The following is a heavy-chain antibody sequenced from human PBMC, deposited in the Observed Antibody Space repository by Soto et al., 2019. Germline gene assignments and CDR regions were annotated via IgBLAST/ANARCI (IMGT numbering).Heavy chain of an antibody. CDR1: GYTFTHHG. J-gene: IGHJ4*02. D-gene: IGHD6-19*01. Sequence: QVQLVQSGAEVTKPGASVKVSCQTSGYTFTHHGISWVRQAPGRGLEWVGWISAFTDYTDYAQKFQGRVTLTTDKPTGTAYMELRRLTSDDTAVYYCVKDLPRLTQNMAGLFWGQGTLVTVSS. V-gene: IGHV1-18*01. CDR3: VKDLPRLTQNMAGLF. CDR2: ISAFTDYT.